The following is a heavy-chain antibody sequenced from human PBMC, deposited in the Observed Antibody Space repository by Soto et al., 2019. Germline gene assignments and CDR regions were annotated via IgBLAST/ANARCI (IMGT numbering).Heavy chain of an antibody. V-gene: IGHV4-31*03. J-gene: IGHJ6*02. Sequence: QVQLQESGPGLVKPSQTLSLTCTVSGGSISSGGYYWSWIRQHPGKGLEWIGYIYYSGSTYYNPSLKSRVTISVDTSKNQCSLQLSSVTAADTAVYYWARAETTVVTRGYDYGMDVWGQGTTVTVSS. CDR2: IYYSGST. CDR1: GGSISSGGYY. D-gene: IGHD4-17*01. CDR3: ARAETTVVTRGYDYGMDV.